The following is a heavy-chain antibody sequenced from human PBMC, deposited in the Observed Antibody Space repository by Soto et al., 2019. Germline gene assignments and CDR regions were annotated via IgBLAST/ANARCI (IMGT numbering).Heavy chain of an antibody. CDR2: IWYDGSKK. CDR3: ARDSYGMDV. Sequence: QEQLVESGGGVVQPGRSLRLSCVAFGFTFSNYAMHWVRQAPGKGLEWGAVIWYDGSKKYYADSVKGRLTISRDNSENTVYLQMNSLSAGDTAVYYCARDSYGMDVWGQGTTVTVS. CDR1: GFTFSNYA. V-gene: IGHV3-33*01. J-gene: IGHJ6*02.